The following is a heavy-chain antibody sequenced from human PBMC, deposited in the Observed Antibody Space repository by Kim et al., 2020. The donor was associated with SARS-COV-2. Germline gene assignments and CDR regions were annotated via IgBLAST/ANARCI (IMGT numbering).Heavy chain of an antibody. J-gene: IGHJ4*02. Sequence: GGSLRLSCAASGFTFSSYGMHWVRQASGKGLEWVAVISYDGSNKYYADSVKGRFTISRDNSKNTLYLQMNSLRAEDTAVYYCAKTHMVRGVIRNYYFDYWGQGTLVTVSS. CDR1: GFTFSSYG. CDR3: AKTHMVRGVIRNYYFDY. D-gene: IGHD3-10*01. V-gene: IGHV3-30*18. CDR2: ISYDGSNK.